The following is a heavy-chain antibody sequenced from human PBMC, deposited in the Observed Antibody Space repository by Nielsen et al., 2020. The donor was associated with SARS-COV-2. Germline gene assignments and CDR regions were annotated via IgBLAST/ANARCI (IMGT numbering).Heavy chain of an antibody. D-gene: IGHD3-16*02. J-gene: IGHJ4*02. CDR2: ITDSGTA. Sequence: GSLRLSCAVYGGSFGRYYWTWIRQASERGLEWIGEITDSGTADYNSSLRGRATISLDTSKNHISLKLSSVTAADTAVYYCARLKYDYIWGSYRYIDVWGQGTLVTVSS. CDR1: GGSFGRYY. V-gene: IGHV4-34*01. CDR3: ARLKYDYIWGSYRYIDV.